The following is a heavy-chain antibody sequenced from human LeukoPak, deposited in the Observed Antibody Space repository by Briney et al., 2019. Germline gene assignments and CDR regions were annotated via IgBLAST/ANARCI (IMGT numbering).Heavy chain of an antibody. CDR2: IKYDGSEK. J-gene: IGHJ5*02. Sequence: GGSLRLSCAASGFTFSNYWMSWVRQAPGKGLEWLAHIKYDGSEKYYVDSVKGRFTISRDNAKNSLYLQMNSLRAEDTGVYYCTRDQTWGQGTLVTVSS. CDR3: TRDQT. CDR1: GFTFSNYW. V-gene: IGHV3-7*01.